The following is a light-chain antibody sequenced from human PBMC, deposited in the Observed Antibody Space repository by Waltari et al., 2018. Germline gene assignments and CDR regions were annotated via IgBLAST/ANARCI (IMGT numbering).Light chain of an antibody. CDR2: GAS. V-gene: IGKV3-15*01. Sequence: EIVMTQSPATLSVFPGERATLSSRASQSIRSNLAWYQHKTVQAPRLLIYGASTRATGIPARFSGSGSGTEFTLTISSLQSEDFAVYFCQQYDNWLGTFGQGTKVEIK. CDR1: QSIRSN. J-gene: IGKJ1*01. CDR3: QQYDNWLGT.